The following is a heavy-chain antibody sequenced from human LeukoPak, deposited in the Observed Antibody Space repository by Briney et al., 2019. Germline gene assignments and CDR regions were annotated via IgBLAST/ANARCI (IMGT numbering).Heavy chain of an antibody. Sequence: GGSLRLSCAASGFTASSNYMSWVRQAPGKGPEWVANMNQDGSEKYYVDSVKGRFTISRDNAKNSLYLQMNNLRAEDTAVYYCLLEWYDAFDIWGQGTMVTVSS. J-gene: IGHJ3*02. CDR2: MNQDGSEK. D-gene: IGHD3-3*01. CDR3: LLEWYDAFDI. V-gene: IGHV3-7*01. CDR1: GFTASSNY.